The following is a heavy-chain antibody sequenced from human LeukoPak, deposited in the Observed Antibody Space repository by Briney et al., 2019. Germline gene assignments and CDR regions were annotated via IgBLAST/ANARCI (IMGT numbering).Heavy chain of an antibody. D-gene: IGHD3-10*01. V-gene: IGHV1-46*01. J-gene: IGHJ4*02. CDR2: INPRGGSV. CDR1: GYTFTSFY. CDR3: ARDYHGSGSLTTFDY. Sequence: ASVKVSCKASGYTFTSFYMHWVRQAPGQGLEWMGIINPRGGSVSSAQNFQDRITLTRDTSTSTVYVELSSLRSEDTAVYYCARDYHGSGSLTTFDYWGQGTLVTVSS.